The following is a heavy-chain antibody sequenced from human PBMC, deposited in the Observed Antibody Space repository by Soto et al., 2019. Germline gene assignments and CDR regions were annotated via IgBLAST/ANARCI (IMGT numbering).Heavy chain of an antibody. CDR1: GDSVSSNSAA. CDR2: TYYRSKWYN. CDR3: AREAGYSYLAGMDV. J-gene: IGHJ6*02. Sequence: SQTLSLTCAISGDSVSSNSAAWNWIRQSPSRGLEWLGRTYYRSKWYNDYAVSVKSRITINPDTSKNQVSLQLSSVTPEDTAVYYCAREAGYSYLAGMDVWGQGTTVTVSS. V-gene: IGHV6-1*01. D-gene: IGHD5-18*01.